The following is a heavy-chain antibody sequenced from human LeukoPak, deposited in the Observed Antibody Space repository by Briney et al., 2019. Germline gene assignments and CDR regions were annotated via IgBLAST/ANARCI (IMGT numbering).Heavy chain of an antibody. CDR3: ARANFGGYCSSTSCPNWFDP. CDR1: GFTFSSYW. D-gene: IGHD2-2*01. Sequence: GGSLRLSCAASGFTFSSYWMSWVRQAPGKGLEWVANIKQDGSEKYYVDSVKGRFTISRDNAKNSLYLQMNSLRAEGTAVFYCARANFGGYCSSTSCPNWFDPWGQGTLVTVSS. CDR2: IKQDGSEK. V-gene: IGHV3-7*01. J-gene: IGHJ5*02.